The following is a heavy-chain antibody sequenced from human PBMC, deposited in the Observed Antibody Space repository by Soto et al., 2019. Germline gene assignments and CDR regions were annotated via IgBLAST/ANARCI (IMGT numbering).Heavy chain of an antibody. V-gene: IGHV4-31*03. J-gene: IGHJ4*02. CDR2: IYYSGST. CDR1: GGSISSGGYY. CDR3: ASLPLGGYYYDSSGFSR. Sequence: SETLSLTCTVSGGSISSGGYYWSWIRQHPGKGLEWIGYIYYSGSTYYNPSLKSRVTISVDTSKNQFSLKLGSVTAADTAVYYCASLPLGGYYYDSSGFSRWGQGTLVTVSS. D-gene: IGHD3-22*01.